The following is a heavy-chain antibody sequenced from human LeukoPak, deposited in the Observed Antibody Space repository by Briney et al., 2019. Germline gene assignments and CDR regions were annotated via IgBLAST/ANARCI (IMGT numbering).Heavy chain of an antibody. CDR3: AKSRSGSANWALQIFDN. Sequence: GGSLRLSCAVSGFTFGSYTMNWVRQAPGKGLEWVSHISSTSTTYYADYVKGRFIISRDNSNNTLFVQMNSLRAEDTAVYYCAKSRSGSANWALQIFDNWGQGALVTVSS. D-gene: IGHD1-1*01. CDR2: ISSTSTT. V-gene: IGHV3-23*01. J-gene: IGHJ4*02. CDR1: GFTFGSYT.